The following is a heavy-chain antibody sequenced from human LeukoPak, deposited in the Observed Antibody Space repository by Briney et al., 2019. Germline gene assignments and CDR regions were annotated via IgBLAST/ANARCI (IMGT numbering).Heavy chain of an antibody. CDR2: ISSSSSYI. CDR3: ASRMAAAGGGLSRTFDY. CDR1: GFTFSSYS. J-gene: IGHJ4*02. V-gene: IGHV3-21*01. D-gene: IGHD6-13*01. Sequence: GGSLRLSCAASGFTFSSYSMNWVRQAPGKGLGWVSSISSSSSYIYYADSVKGRFTISRDNAKNSLYLQMNSLRAEDTAVYYCASRMAAAGGGLSRTFDYWGQGTLVTVSS.